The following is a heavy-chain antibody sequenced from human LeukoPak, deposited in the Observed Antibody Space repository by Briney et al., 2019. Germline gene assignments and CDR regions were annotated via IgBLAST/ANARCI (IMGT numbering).Heavy chain of an antibody. CDR3: AMELLTRRGAFDI. Sequence: ASVKVSCKASGYTFTGYYMHWVRQAPGQGLEWMGWINPNSGGTNYAQKFQGRVTMTRGTSISTAYMELSRLRSDDTAVYYCAMELLTRRGAFDIWGQGTMVTVSS. J-gene: IGHJ3*02. D-gene: IGHD1-26*01. CDR1: GYTFTGYY. V-gene: IGHV1-2*02. CDR2: INPNSGGT.